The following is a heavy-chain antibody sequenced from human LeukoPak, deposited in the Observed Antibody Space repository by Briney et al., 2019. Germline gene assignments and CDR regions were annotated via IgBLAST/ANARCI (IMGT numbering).Heavy chain of an antibody. V-gene: IGHV3-48*04. CDR3: ARLRGQTYYYGMDV. CDR1: GFSFCTYS. CDR2: ISSSSSTI. D-gene: IGHD4-17*01. Sequence: GGSLRLSCAASGFSFCTYSMKWVRQAPGKGLEWVSYISSSSSTIYYADSAKGRFTISRDNAKNSLYLQMNSLRAEDTAVYYCARLRGQTYYYGMDVWGQGTTVTVSS. J-gene: IGHJ6*02.